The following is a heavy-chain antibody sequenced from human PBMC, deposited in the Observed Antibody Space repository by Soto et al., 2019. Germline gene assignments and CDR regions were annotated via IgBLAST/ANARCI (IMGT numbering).Heavy chain of an antibody. CDR1: GGSISSSGYY. D-gene: IGHD3-22*01. CDR3: ALDRGGYYLFSY. Sequence: PSETLSLTYSVSGGSISSSGYYCTWIRQHPGKGLEWIGYVYYSGSTYYNPSLKSRVTISVDTSRNQFSLNLRSVTAADTAVYYCALDRGGYYLFSYWGQGTLVTVSS. J-gene: IGHJ4*02. CDR2: VYYSGST. V-gene: IGHV4-31*03.